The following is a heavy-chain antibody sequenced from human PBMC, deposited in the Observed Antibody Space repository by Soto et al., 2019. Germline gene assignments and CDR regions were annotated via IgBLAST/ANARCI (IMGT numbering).Heavy chain of an antibody. J-gene: IGHJ4*02. CDR2: ISSKSGGA. D-gene: IGHD4-17*01. Sequence: GAVTVSCKAGVYTFRDYYIQWLRQPPGQGLEYMGWISSKSGGAAYAQKFRGRVTMTRDTSENSAYLHLSSLTSEDTAVYFCARRHGGLRCHLDFWGQGTLVTVSS. CDR3: ARRHGGLRCHLDF. V-gene: IGHV1-2*02. CDR1: VYTFRDYY.